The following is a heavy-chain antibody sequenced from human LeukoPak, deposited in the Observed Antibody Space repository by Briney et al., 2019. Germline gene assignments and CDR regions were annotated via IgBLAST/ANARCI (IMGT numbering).Heavy chain of an antibody. CDR3: ARDEVAAAGTRFDP. CDR1: GGTFSSYA. J-gene: IGHJ5*02. V-gene: IGHV1-69*13. Sequence: GASVKVSCKASGGTFSSYAISWVRQAPGQWLEWMGGIIPIFGTANNAQKFQGRVTITADESTSTAYMELSSLRSEDTAVYYCARDEVAAAGTRFDPWGQGTLVTVSS. CDR2: IIPIFGTA. D-gene: IGHD6-13*01.